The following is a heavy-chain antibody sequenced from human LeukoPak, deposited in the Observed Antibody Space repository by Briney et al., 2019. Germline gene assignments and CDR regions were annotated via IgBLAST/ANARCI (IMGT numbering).Heavy chain of an antibody. CDR1: GGSISSSS. D-gene: IGHD5-24*01. CDR3: AKDSERWLQATIFDY. Sequence: ETLSLTCTVSGGSISSSSYYWGWIRQPLGKGREWVSSISSSSSYIYYADSVKGRFTISRDNAKNSLYLQMNSLRAEDMALYYCAKDSERWLQATIFDYWGQGTLVTVSS. CDR2: ISSSSSYI. V-gene: IGHV3-21*04. J-gene: IGHJ4*02.